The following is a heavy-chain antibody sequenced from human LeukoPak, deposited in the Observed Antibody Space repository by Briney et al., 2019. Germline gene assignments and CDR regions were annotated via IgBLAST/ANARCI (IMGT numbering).Heavy chain of an antibody. V-gene: IGHV4-39*01. CDR3: ARTENYIPADWFDP. CDR2: ICYSGST. CDR1: VGSISSSSYC. Sequence: SETLSLTCTVSVGSISSSSYCWGWIRQPPGKGLEWIGSICYSGSTFYNPSLKSRVTLSVDTSKNQFSLKLSSVPAADTAVYYCARTENYIPADWFDPWGQGTLVTVSS. J-gene: IGHJ5*02. D-gene: IGHD5-24*01.